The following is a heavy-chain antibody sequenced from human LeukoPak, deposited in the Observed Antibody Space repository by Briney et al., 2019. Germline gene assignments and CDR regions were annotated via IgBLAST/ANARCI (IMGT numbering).Heavy chain of an antibody. Sequence: ASVKVSCKASGYTFTSYDINWVRQATGQGLEWMGWMNPNSGNTGYAQKFQGRVTMTRNTSISTAYMELSSLRSEDTAVYYCAREGDYYGSGDQGYWGQGTLVTVSS. CDR2: MNPNSGNT. CDR3: AREGDYYGSGDQGY. V-gene: IGHV1-8*01. D-gene: IGHD3-10*01. CDR1: GYTFTSYD. J-gene: IGHJ4*02.